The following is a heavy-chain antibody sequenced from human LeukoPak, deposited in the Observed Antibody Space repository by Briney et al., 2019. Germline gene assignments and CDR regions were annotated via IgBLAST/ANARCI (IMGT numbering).Heavy chain of an antibody. CDR2: IKQDGSEK. Sequence: GGSLRLSCAASGFTFDDYGMSWVRQAPGKGLEWVANIKQDGSEKYYVDSVKGRFTISRDNAKNSLYLQMNSLRAGDTAVYYCARVDTATSFDYWGQGTLVTVSS. J-gene: IGHJ4*02. CDR1: GFTFDDYG. D-gene: IGHD5-18*01. V-gene: IGHV3-7*01. CDR3: ARVDTATSFDY.